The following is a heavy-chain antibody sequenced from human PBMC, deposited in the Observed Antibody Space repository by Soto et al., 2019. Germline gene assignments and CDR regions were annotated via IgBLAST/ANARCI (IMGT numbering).Heavy chain of an antibody. CDR2: MNPNSGNT. Sequence: ASVKVSCKASGYTFTSYDINWVRQATGQGLEWMGWMNPNSGNTGYAQKFQGRVTMTRNTSISTAYMELSSLRSEDTAVYYCGRPGYCSSTSCYYAFDIWGQGTMVTVSS. J-gene: IGHJ3*02. CDR3: GRPGYCSSTSCYYAFDI. CDR1: GYTFTSYD. D-gene: IGHD2-2*01. V-gene: IGHV1-8*01.